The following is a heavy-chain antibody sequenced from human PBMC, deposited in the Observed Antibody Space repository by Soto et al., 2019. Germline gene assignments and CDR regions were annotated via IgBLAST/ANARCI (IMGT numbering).Heavy chain of an antibody. J-gene: IGHJ4*02. V-gene: IGHV1-18*01. Sequence: QVQLVQSGAEVKKPGASVKVSCKASGYIFTTCVINCVRQAPGQGLEWMGRISPYTGNTNYAQNLEDRVTMITDTSTNTAYMEVRSLRSDDTAVYYCARDDGGSEHLAYWGQGTLVTVSS. D-gene: IGHD6-25*01. CDR1: GYIFTTCV. CDR3: ARDDGGSEHLAY. CDR2: ISPYTGNT.